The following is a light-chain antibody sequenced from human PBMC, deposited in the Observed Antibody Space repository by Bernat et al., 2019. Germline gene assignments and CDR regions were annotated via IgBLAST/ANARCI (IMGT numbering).Light chain of an antibody. CDR3: SSYATSGTCV. CDR1: DSGVGGHYY. CDR2: DVT. V-gene: IGLV2-14*03. J-gene: IGLJ1*01. Sequence: QSALGPPASVSGSPGQSITISCTGSDSGVGGHYYVSWYQQHPGKAPKLLIYDVTIRPSRVSNRFSGSRSGNTASLTISDLQAEDEAYYYCSSYATSGTCVFGTGTKVTVL.